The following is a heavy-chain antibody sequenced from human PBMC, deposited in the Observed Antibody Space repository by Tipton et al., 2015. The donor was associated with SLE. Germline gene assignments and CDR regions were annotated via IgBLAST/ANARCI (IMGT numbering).Heavy chain of an antibody. CDR2: ISYDGSNK. CDR3: AGELLAYFDF. V-gene: IGHV3-30*04. CDR1: GSTFSSYA. D-gene: IGHD2/OR15-2a*01. Sequence: SLRLSCAASGSTFSSYAMHWVRQAPGKGLEWVAVISYDGSNKYYADSVKGRFTISRDNSKNTLYLQMNSLRAEDTAVYYCAGELLAYFDFWGQGTLVTVSS. J-gene: IGHJ4*02.